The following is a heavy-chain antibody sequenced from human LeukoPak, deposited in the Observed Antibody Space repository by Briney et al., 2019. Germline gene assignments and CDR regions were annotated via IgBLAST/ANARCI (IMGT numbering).Heavy chain of an antibody. CDR3: AAREYYGSGNY. CDR1: GYTFTNYY. D-gene: IGHD3-10*01. J-gene: IGHJ4*02. V-gene: IGHV1-46*01. CDR2: INPSGGST. Sequence: ASVKISCKASGYTFTNYYMHWVRQAPGQGLEWVGIINPSGGSTNYAGKFQGRVTMTSETSTSTVYMGLTNLGSEDTAMFYCAAREYYGSGNYWGQGTLVTVSS.